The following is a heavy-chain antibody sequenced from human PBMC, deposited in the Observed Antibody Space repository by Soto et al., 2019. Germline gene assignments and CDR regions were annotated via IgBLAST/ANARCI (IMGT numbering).Heavy chain of an antibody. CDR1: GFTFSSYA. CDR3: AKHCSGGSCYGGAFDI. CDR2: ISGSGGST. V-gene: IGHV3-23*01. Sequence: GGSLRLSCAASGFTFSSYAMSWVRQAPGKGLEWVSAISGSGGSTYYADSVKGRFTISRDNSKNTLYLQMNSLRAEDTAVYYCAKHCSGGSCYGGAFDIWGQGTMVTVSS. J-gene: IGHJ3*02. D-gene: IGHD2-15*01.